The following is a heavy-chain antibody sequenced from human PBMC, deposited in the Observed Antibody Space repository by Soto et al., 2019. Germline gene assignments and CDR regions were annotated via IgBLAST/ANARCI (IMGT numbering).Heavy chain of an antibody. CDR1: GFTFSSYD. Sequence: GGSLRLSCAASGFTFSSYDMHWVRQATGKGLEWVSAIGTAGDTYYPGSVKGRFTISRENAKNSLYLQMNSLRAGDTAVYYCARVREYSSGWADAFDIWGQGTMVTVSS. V-gene: IGHV3-13*01. J-gene: IGHJ3*02. CDR3: ARVREYSSGWADAFDI. CDR2: IGTAGDT. D-gene: IGHD6-19*01.